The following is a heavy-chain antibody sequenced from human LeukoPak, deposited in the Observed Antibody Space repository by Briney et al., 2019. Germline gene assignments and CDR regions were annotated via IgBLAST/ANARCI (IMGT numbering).Heavy chain of an antibody. CDR1: GGSISSSSYY. Sequence: SETLSLTCTVSGGSISSSSYYWGWIRQPPGKGLEWIGYIYCSGSTNYNPSLKSRVTISVDTSKNQFSLKLSSVTAADTAVYYCARYLTATDAFDIWGQGTMVTVSS. CDR3: ARYLTATDAFDI. D-gene: IGHD2-8*01. V-gene: IGHV4-61*05. CDR2: IYCSGST. J-gene: IGHJ3*02.